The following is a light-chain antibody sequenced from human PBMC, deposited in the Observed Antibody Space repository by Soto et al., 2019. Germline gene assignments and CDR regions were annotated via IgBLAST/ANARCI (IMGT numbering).Light chain of an antibody. CDR2: ASS. Sequence: DIQMTQSPSSLSASVGDRVTITCRASQVVSAYLLWYQQRQGRAPKLLIYASSNLLSGVPSTFSGSVSGTNFPLPISILQPEEFATYYCQQSYKTPHTFGQGTKLEPK. CDR3: QQSYKTPHT. J-gene: IGKJ2*01. V-gene: IGKV1-39*01. CDR1: QVVSAY.